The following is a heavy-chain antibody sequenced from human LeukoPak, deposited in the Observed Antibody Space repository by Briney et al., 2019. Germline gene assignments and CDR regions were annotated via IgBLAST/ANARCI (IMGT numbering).Heavy chain of an antibody. D-gene: IGHD3-22*01. Sequence: GGSLRLSCTASGFTFSNYLMTCIRQAPGKGVEWVANIKQDGIEKYYVDSVEGRFTVSRDNSKNSLFLQIESLRAADTAVYYCATCSSGYYCDHFQTWGQGSLGTASS. CDR2: IKQDGIEK. CDR3: ATCSSGYYCDHFQT. V-gene: IGHV3-7*01. CDR1: GFTFSNYL. J-gene: IGHJ1*01.